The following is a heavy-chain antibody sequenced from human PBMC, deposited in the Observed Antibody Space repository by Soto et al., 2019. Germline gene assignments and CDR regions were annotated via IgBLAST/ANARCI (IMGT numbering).Heavy chain of an antibody. CDR1: GGTFSSYT. CDR2: IIPILGIA. CDR3: ARARQQLGPYYFDY. D-gene: IGHD6-13*01. J-gene: IGHJ4*02. V-gene: IGHV1-69*02. Sequence: QVQLVQSGAEVKKPGSSVKVSCKASGGTFSSYTISWVRQAPGQGLEWMGRIIPILGIANYAQKFQGRVTTTADKSTRTAYMELSSLRSEDTAVYYCARARQQLGPYYFDYWGQGTLVTVSS.